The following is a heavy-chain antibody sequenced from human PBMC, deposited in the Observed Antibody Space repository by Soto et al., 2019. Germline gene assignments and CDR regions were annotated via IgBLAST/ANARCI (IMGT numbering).Heavy chain of an antibody. V-gene: IGHV1-18*04. CDR3: ARDFLRSPSHAPSMAGHLYYGMDV. CDR2: SSAYNGNT. D-gene: IGHD3-10*01. J-gene: IGHJ6*02. Sequence: QVQLVQSGAEVKKPGASVKVSCKASGYTFTSYGIIWVRQAPGQGLEWMGWSSAYNGNTNYAQKLKGRVTMTTDTSTSTADMELRSLRSDDTAVYYCARDFLRSPSHAPSMAGHLYYGMDVWGQGTTVTVSS. CDR1: GYTFTSYG.